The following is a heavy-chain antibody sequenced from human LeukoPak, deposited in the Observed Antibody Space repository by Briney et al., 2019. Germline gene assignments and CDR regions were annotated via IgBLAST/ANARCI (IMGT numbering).Heavy chain of an antibody. D-gene: IGHD6-25*01. CDR2: IKDDGSHT. Sequence: QPGGSLRLSCAASGFTFSSYAMTWVRQAPGKGLVWVSRIKDDGSHTNYADSVKGRFTISRDNAKNTLSLQMNSLRAEDTAVYYCARGSGIITGIDEWGQGTLVTVSS. CDR3: ARGSGIITGIDE. CDR1: GFTFSSYA. J-gene: IGHJ4*02. V-gene: IGHV3-74*01.